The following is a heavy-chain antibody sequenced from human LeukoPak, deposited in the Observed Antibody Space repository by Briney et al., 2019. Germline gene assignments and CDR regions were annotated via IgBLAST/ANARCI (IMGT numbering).Heavy chain of an antibody. CDR3: ARDRPPVY. J-gene: IGHJ4*02. CDR1: GFTFSSYG. CDR2: ISYDGSNK. V-gene: IGHV3-30*03. Sequence: PGRSLRLSCAASGFTFSSYGMHWVRQAPGKGLEWVAVISYDGSNKYYADSVKGRFTISRDNSKNTLYLQMNSLRAEDTAVYYCARDRPPVYWGQGTLVTVSS.